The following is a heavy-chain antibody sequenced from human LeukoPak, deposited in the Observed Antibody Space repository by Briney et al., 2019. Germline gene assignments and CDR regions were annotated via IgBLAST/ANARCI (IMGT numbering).Heavy chain of an antibody. V-gene: IGHV1-46*01. Sequence: ASVKVSCKASGYTFTGYYMHWVRQAPGQGLEWMGWINPSGGSTSYAQKFQGRVTMTRDMSTSTVYMELSSLRSEDTAVYYCARARSGSYYYFQNWFDPWGQGTLVTVSS. CDR3: ARARSGSYYYFQNWFDP. D-gene: IGHD1-26*01. J-gene: IGHJ5*02. CDR2: INPSGGST. CDR1: GYTFTGYY.